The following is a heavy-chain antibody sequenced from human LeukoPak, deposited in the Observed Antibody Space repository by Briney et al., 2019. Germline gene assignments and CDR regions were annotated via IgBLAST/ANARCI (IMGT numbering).Heavy chain of an antibody. CDR2: ISSSGSTI. Sequence: GGSLRLSCAASGFTFSSYEMNWVRQAPGKGLEWVSYISSSGSTIYYADSVKGRFTISRDNAKNSLYLQMNNLRAEDTAVYYCANVGRSNFDYWGQGTLVTVSS. D-gene: IGHD6-13*01. J-gene: IGHJ4*02. V-gene: IGHV3-48*03. CDR1: GFTFSSYE. CDR3: ANVGRSNFDY.